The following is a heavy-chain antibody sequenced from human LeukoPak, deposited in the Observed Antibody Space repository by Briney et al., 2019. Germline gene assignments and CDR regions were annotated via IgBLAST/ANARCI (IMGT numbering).Heavy chain of an antibody. J-gene: IGHJ4*02. V-gene: IGHV3-48*03. CDR2: ISSSGSTI. D-gene: IGHD1-14*01. CDR1: GFTFSSYE. Sequence: GGSLRLSCAASGFTFSSYEMNWVRQAPGKGLEWVSYISSSGSTIYYADSVKGRFTISRYNAKNSLYLQMNSLRAEDTAVYYCARSPIGGIPHFDYWGQGTLVTVSS. CDR3: ARSPIGGIPHFDY.